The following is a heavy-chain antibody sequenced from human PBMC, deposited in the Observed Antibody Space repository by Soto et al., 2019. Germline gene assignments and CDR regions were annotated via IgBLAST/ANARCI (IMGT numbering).Heavy chain of an antibody. CDR2: IYHSGST. J-gene: IGHJ6*02. CDR3: ASIGIAAAGRYHYYYGMDV. V-gene: IGHV4-30-2*01. CDR1: GGSISSGGYS. D-gene: IGHD6-13*01. Sequence: SETLSLTCAVSGGSISSGGYSWSWIRQPPGKGLEWIGYIYHSGSTYYNPSLKSRVTISVDRSKNQFSLKLSSVTAADTAVYYCASIGIAAAGRYHYYYGMDVWGQGTTVTVSS.